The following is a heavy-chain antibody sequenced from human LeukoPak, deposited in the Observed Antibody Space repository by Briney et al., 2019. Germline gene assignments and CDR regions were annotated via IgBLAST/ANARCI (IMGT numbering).Heavy chain of an antibody. V-gene: IGHV3-23*01. J-gene: IGHJ4*02. CDR1: GFTFSSYA. D-gene: IGHD2-15*01. Sequence: GGSLRLSCAASGFTFSSYAMSWVRQAPGKGLEWVSGISGSVVSTYYADSVKGRFTISRDNSKNTLYLQMNSLRAEDTAVYYCAKRSGYCSGGSCYSSPGYYFDYWGQGTLVTVSS. CDR3: AKRSGYCSGGSCYSSPGYYFDY. CDR2: ISGSVVST.